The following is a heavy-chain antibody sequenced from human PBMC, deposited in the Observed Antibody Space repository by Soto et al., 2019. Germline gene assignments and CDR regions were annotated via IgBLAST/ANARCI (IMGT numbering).Heavy chain of an antibody. Sequence: GGSLSLSCAASGFTFSSYAMSWVRQAPGKGMGWVSAISGSGGSTYYSDSVKGRFTISRDNSKNTLYLQMNSLRAEDTAVYYCAKDAEKFYYGSGSYIFFGGDLGYWGQGTLVTVSS. CDR1: GFTFSSYA. CDR2: ISGSGGST. D-gene: IGHD3-10*01. CDR3: AKDAEKFYYGSGSYIFFGGDLGY. V-gene: IGHV3-23*01. J-gene: IGHJ4*02.